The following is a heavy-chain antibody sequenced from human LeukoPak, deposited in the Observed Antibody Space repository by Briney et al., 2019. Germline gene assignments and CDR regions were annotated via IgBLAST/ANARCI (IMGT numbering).Heavy chain of an antibody. D-gene: IGHD2-2*01. Sequence: SETLSLTCAVSGYSISSGYYWGWIRQPPGKGLEWIGSIYHSGSTYYDPSLKSRVTISVDTSKNQFSLKLSSATAADTAVYYCARAAPLLIVVGYFDYWGQGTLVTVSS. V-gene: IGHV4-38-2*01. CDR1: GYSISSGYY. CDR2: IYHSGST. CDR3: ARAAPLLIVVGYFDY. J-gene: IGHJ4*02.